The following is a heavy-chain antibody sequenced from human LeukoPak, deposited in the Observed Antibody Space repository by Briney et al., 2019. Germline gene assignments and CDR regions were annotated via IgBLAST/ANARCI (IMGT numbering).Heavy chain of an antibody. Sequence: GGSLRLSCAASGFTFRSYSMNWVRQAPGKGLEWVSSISTGSSYIYYADSVKGRFTISRDNAKSSLYLQMNSLRAEDTAVYYCARVSGVVPAATLDFWGQGALVTVSS. V-gene: IGHV3-21*01. CDR1: GFTFRSYS. D-gene: IGHD2-2*01. CDR3: ARVSGVVPAATLDF. J-gene: IGHJ4*02. CDR2: ISTGSSYI.